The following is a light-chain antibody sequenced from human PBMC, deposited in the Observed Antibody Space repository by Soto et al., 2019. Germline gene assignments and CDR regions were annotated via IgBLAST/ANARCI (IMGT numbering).Light chain of an antibody. Sequence: QSALTQPASVSGSPGQSITISCTGTSSDVGYYNFVSWYQQHPGKAPKLIIHEVSNRPSGVSNRFSASKSGNTASLTISGLQAEDEADYHCSSYAGSSAFYVLGTGTKVTVL. CDR2: EVS. V-gene: IGLV2-14*01. J-gene: IGLJ1*01. CDR3: SSYAGSSAFYV. CDR1: SSDVGYYNF.